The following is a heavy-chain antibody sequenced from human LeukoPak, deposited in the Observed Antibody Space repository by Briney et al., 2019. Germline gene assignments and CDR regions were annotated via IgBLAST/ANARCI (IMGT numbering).Heavy chain of an antibody. CDR3: HKDLLGAGRY. J-gene: IGHJ4*02. Sequence: GGSLRLSCAVSGLTFSNHGMSWVRQAPGKGLEWVSTILSTFNTYYADSVRGRFTISRDNSENTLYLQMNSLTDEDTAVYCCHKDLLGAGRYWGQGTLVTVSS. V-gene: IGHV3-23*01. CDR1: GLTFSNHG. D-gene: IGHD1-26*01. CDR2: ILSTFNT.